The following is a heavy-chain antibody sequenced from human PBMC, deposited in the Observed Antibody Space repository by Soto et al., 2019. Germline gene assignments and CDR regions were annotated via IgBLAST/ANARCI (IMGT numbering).Heavy chain of an antibody. CDR3: AKGKGVGATPDGANC. J-gene: IGHJ4*02. D-gene: IGHD1-26*01. V-gene: IGHV3-23*01. Sequence: EVQVLESGGGLVQPGGSLRLSCAASGCTFSRYGMNWVRQAPGKGLEWVSGVRSDGDTTYNADSVKGRFTVSRDNFKNTVDLQMNSLRVEDTAVYYCAKGKGVGATPDGANCWGQGTLVTVSS. CDR1: GCTFSRYG. CDR2: VRSDGDTT.